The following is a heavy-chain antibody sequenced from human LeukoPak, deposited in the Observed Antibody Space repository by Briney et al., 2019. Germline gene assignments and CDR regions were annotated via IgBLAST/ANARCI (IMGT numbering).Heavy chain of an antibody. J-gene: IGHJ4*02. V-gene: IGHV3-30-3*01. CDR1: GFTFSSYA. Sequence: GSLRLSCAASGFTFSSYAMHWVRQAPGKGLEWVAVISYDGSNKYYADSVKGRFTISRDNSKNTLYLQMNSLKTEDTAVYYCGTIFGVVRDYWGQGTLVTVSS. CDR2: ISYDGSNK. CDR3: GTIFGVVRDY. D-gene: IGHD3-3*01.